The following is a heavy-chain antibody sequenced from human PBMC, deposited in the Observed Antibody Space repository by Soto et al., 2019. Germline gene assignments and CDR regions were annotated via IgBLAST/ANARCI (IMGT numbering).Heavy chain of an antibody. CDR1: GATFTSHS. J-gene: IGHJ5*02. CDR2: IIPLFDTP. CDR3: ATAVATRRKPYNGLDA. V-gene: IGHV1-69*06. D-gene: IGHD6-6*01. Sequence: QVHLFQSGAEVRKPGSSVKVSCKVSGATFTSHSISWVRQAPGQGLEWMGGIIPLFDTPNDAQKFQGRVTITADKSTATVYMELRSLTSEDTAVYYCATAVATRRKPYNGLDAWGQGCLVTVSS.